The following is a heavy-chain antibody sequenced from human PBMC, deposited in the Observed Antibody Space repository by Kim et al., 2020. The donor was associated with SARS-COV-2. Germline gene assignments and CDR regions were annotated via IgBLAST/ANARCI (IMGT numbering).Heavy chain of an antibody. V-gene: IGHV3-30*04. D-gene: IGHD4-17*01. Sequence: GGSLRLSCAASGFTFSSYAMHWVRQAPGKGLEWVAVISYDGSNKYYADSVKGRFTISRDNSKNTLYLQMNSLRAEDTAVYYCAREGGDDYGDNRGVDYYYYGMDVWGQGTTVTVSS. J-gene: IGHJ6*02. CDR1: GFTFSSYA. CDR2: ISYDGSNK. CDR3: AREGGDDYGDNRGVDYYYYGMDV.